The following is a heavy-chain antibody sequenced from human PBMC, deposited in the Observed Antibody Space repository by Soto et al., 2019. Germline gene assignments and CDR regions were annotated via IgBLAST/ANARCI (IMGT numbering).Heavy chain of an antibody. CDR2: IYPGDSNT. V-gene: IGHV5-51*01. CDR1: GDNFTSSW. CDR3: AKWPVGASRNWFDP. Sequence: PGESLKISCKGAGDNFTSSWIGWVRQMPGKGLEWMGIIYPGDSNTKYSPSFQGQVTISADKSISTAYLQWSSLKASDTAMYYCAKWPVGASRNWFDPWGQGTLVTVSS. J-gene: IGHJ5*02. D-gene: IGHD1-26*01.